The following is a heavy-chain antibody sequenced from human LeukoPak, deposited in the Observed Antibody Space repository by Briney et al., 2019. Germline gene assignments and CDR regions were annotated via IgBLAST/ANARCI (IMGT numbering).Heavy chain of an antibody. Sequence: SETLSLTCAVYGGSFSGYYRSWIRQPPGKGLEWIGEINHSGSTNYNPSLKSRVTISVDTSKNQFSLKLSSVTAADTAVYYCARGFTGVVVVPAAIPPVSYYYGMDVWGQGTTVTVSS. CDR1: GGSFSGYY. V-gene: IGHV4-34*01. D-gene: IGHD2-2*01. CDR2: INHSGST. CDR3: ARGFTGVVVVPAAIPPVSYYYGMDV. J-gene: IGHJ6*02.